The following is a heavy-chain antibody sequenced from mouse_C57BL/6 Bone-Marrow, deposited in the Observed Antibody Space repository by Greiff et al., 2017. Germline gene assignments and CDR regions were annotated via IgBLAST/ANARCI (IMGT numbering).Heavy chain of an antibody. CDR2: IFPGGGRT. Sequence: QVQLQQSGAALVKPGASLKLSCKASDYTFTNYDIHWVRQRPEQGLEWIGWIFPGGGRTEYHERFKGKATLTTDKSSSTAYMQLSRLPSEDSADYFCGRSPAYGSRWYLDVWGAGTTVTVTS. CDR1: DYTFTNYD. J-gene: IGHJ1*01. CDR3: GRSPAYGSRWYLDV. D-gene: IGHD1-1*01. V-gene: IGHV1S56*01.